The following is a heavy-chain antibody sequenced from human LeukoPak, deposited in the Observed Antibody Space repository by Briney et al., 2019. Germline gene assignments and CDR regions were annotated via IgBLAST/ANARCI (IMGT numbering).Heavy chain of an antibody. CDR2: IYTSGST. V-gene: IGHV4-61*02. CDR1: GGSISSGSYY. Sequence: SETLSLTXTVSGGSISSGSYYWTWIRQPAGKGLEWIGRIYTSGSTNYNPSLKSRVTISGDTSKNQFSLKLSSVTAADTAVYYCARVPTAILVLDYWGQGTLVTVSS. D-gene: IGHD2-2*01. CDR3: ARVPTAILVLDY. J-gene: IGHJ4*02.